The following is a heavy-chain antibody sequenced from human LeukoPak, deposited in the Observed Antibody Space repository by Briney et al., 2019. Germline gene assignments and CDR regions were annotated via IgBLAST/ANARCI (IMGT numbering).Heavy chain of an antibody. CDR1: GFTFSSYN. D-gene: IGHD3-22*01. Sequence: GGSLRLSCAASGFTFSSYNMNWVRQAPGKGLEWVSSISSSSSYIYYADSVKGRFTISRDNAKNSLYLQMNSLRAEDTAVYYCARDGHYYDSSGYLDYWGQGTLVTVSS. CDR3: ARDGHYYDSSGYLDY. CDR2: ISSSSSYI. V-gene: IGHV3-21*01. J-gene: IGHJ4*02.